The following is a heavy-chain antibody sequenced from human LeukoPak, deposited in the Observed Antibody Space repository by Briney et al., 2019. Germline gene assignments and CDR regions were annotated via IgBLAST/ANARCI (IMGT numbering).Heavy chain of an antibody. J-gene: IGHJ4*02. CDR1: GFTFDDYA. V-gene: IGHV3-9*01. CDR3: AKDKVFGGELDY. CDR2: ISWNSGSI. Sequence: GGSLRLSCAASGFTFDDYAMHWVRQAPGKGLEWVSGISWNSGSIGYADSVKGRFTISRDNAKNSLYLQMNSLRAEDTALYYCAKDKVFGGELDYWGQGTLVTVSS. D-gene: IGHD3-10*01.